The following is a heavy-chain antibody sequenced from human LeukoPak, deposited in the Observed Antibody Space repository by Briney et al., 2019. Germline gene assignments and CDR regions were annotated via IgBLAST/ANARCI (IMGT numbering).Heavy chain of an antibody. CDR3: ARDYCDFWGSPNYYYYMDV. Sequence: PSETLSLTCTVSGGSISSYYWSWIRQPSGKGLEWIGYIYYIGSTNHNPSLKNRVTISVDTSKNQFSLKPSSLTAADTAVYYCARDYCDFWGSPNYYYYMDVWGKGNTVTVPS. CDR2: IYYIGST. D-gene: IGHD3-3*01. J-gene: IGHJ6*03. CDR1: GGSISSYY. V-gene: IGHV4-59*01.